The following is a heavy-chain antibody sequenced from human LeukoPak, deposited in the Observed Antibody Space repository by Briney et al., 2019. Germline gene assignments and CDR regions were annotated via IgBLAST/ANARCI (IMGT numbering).Heavy chain of an antibody. J-gene: IGHJ4*02. V-gene: IGHV4-39*01. CDR3: ARLYYDSSGYYQICYFDY. CDR1: GGSISSSGYY. Sequence: SETLSLTCTVSGGSISSSGYYWGWLRQPQGKELERIGSNYYSGSTYYNPSLKRRVTQSVDTSKNQFSLTLSSVTASDTAVYFCARLYYDSSGYYQICYFDYWGQGTLVTVSS. CDR2: NYYSGST. D-gene: IGHD3-22*01.